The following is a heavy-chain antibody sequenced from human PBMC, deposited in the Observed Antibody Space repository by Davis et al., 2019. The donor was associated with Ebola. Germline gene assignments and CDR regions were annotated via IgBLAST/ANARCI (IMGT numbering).Heavy chain of an antibody. V-gene: IGHV4-59*01. J-gene: IGHJ6*02. CDR3: ARGNYGDYIVLYYYNMDV. Sequence: SETLSLTCSVSGGSINNYYWSWIRQPPGKGLEWIGYIHYRGSTNYNPSLKSRVTMSVDTSKNQFSLKLSSVTAADTAVYYCARGNYGDYIVLYYYNMDVWGQGTTVTVSS. D-gene: IGHD4-17*01. CDR1: GGSINNYY. CDR2: IHYRGST.